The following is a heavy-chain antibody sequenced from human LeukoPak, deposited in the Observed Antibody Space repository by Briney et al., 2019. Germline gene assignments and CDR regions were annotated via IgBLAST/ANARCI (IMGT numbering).Heavy chain of an antibody. J-gene: IGHJ4*02. CDR3: ARDPTTVTTIFDS. V-gene: IGHV4-4*07. CDR1: GSGGSISGYY. CDR2: IYTSGST. D-gene: IGHD4-4*01. Sequence: PSETLSLTCTVSGSGGSISGYYWSWIRQPAGKGLEWIGRIYTSGSTNYNPSLKSRVTMSGDTSKNQLSLKLSSVTAADTAVYYCARDPTTVTTIFDSWGQGILVTVSS.